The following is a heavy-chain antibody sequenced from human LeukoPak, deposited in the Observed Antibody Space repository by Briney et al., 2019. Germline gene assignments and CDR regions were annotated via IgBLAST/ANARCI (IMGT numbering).Heavy chain of an antibody. D-gene: IGHD6-19*01. CDR3: ASRKHWLVLFDY. Sequence: SQTLSLTCTVSGGSISSGDYYWSWIRQPPGTGLEWIGYIYYSGSTYYNPSLKSRVTISVDTSKNQFSLKLSSVTAADTAVYYCASRKHWLVLFDYWGQGTLVTVSS. J-gene: IGHJ4*02. CDR2: IYYSGST. CDR1: GGSISSGDYY. V-gene: IGHV4-30-4*08.